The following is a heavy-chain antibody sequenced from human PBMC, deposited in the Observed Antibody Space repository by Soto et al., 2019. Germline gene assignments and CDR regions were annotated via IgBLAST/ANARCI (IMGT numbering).Heavy chain of an antibody. J-gene: IGHJ4*02. CDR1: GGAISSSNW. Sequence: SETLPLTCAVSGGAISSSNWWTWVRQPPGKGLEWIGEIYHSGTTNYNPSLKSRVTISGDRYKNQFYLSLSSVTAADTAVYYCAVPVAGDFDYCGQGNGVTVYS. V-gene: IGHV4-4*02. CDR3: AVPVAGDFDY. CDR2: IYHSGTT. D-gene: IGHD6-13*01.